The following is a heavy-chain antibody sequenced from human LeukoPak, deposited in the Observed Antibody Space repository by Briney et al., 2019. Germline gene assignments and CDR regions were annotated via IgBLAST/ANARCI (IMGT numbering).Heavy chain of an antibody. CDR3: ARGYQEMVYAIRRYYGMDV. J-gene: IGHJ6*02. Sequence: ASVTVSCTASGYTFTSYDINWVRQATGQGLEWMGWMNPNSGNTGYAQKFQGRVTMTRNTSISTAYMELSSLRSEDTAVYYCARGYQEMVYAIRRYYGMDVWGQGTTVTVSS. CDR1: GYTFTSYD. D-gene: IGHD2-8*01. CDR2: MNPNSGNT. V-gene: IGHV1-8*01.